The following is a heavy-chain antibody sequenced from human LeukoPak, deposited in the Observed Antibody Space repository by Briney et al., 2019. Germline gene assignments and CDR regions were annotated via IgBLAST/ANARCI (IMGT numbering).Heavy chain of an antibody. CDR2: ISAYNGNT. CDR3: ARARRDGYNSDY. D-gene: IGHD5-24*01. V-gene: IGHV1-18*01. CDR1: GYTFTSYG. J-gene: IGHJ4*02. Sequence: ASVKVSFKASGYTFTSYGISWVRQAPGQGLEWMGWISAYNGNTNYAQKLQGRVTMTTDTSTSTAYMELRSLRSDDTAVYYCARARRDGYNSDYWGQGTLVTVSS.